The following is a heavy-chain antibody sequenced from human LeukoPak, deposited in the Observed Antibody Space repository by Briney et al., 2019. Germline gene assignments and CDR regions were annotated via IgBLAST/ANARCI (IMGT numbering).Heavy chain of an antibody. Sequence: SETLSLTCAVSGGSISSSNWWSWVRQPPGKGLEWIGEIYHSGSTNYNPSLKSRVTISVDKSKNQFSLKLSSVTAADTAVYYCASILGYCSGGSCLDAFDIWGQGTMVTVSS. J-gene: IGHJ3*02. D-gene: IGHD2-15*01. CDR1: GGSISSSNW. CDR3: ASILGYCSGGSCLDAFDI. CDR2: IYHSGST. V-gene: IGHV4-4*02.